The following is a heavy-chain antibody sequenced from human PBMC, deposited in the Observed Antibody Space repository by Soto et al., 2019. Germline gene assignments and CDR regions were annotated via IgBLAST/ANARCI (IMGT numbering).Heavy chain of an antibody. CDR2: IYYSGST. Sequence: SETLSLTCTVSCGSISSYYWSWIRQPPGKGLEWIGYIYYSGSTNYNPSLKSRVTISVDTSKNQFSLKLSSVTAADTAVYYCARDNCSGGSCLYGMDVWGQGTTVTVSS. V-gene: IGHV4-59*01. J-gene: IGHJ6*02. CDR3: ARDNCSGGSCLYGMDV. CDR1: CGSISSYY. D-gene: IGHD2-15*01.